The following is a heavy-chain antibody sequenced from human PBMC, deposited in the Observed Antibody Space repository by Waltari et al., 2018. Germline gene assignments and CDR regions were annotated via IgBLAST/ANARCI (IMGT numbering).Heavy chain of an antibody. J-gene: IGHJ4*02. CDR1: GYSISSGYS. CDR2: IYHSGST. CDR3: ARVSRSNPDY. Sequence: QVQLQESGPGLVKPSETLYLTCAVSGYSISSGYSWGWIRQPPGKVLEWIGSIYHSGSTYYNPSLKSRVTISVDTSKNQFSLKLSSVTAADTAVYYCARVSRSNPDYWGQGTLVTVSS. V-gene: IGHV4-38-2*01.